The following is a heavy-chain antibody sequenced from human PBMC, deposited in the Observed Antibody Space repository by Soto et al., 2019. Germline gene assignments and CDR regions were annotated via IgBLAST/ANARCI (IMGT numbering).Heavy chain of an antibody. CDR1: GFTFSAYS. CDR3: ARLVGGESRYLDY. CDR2: ISSSSSNT. Sequence: EVQLVESGGGLVQPGGSLRLSCAASGFTFSAYSMNWVRQAAGKGLEWVSDISSSSSNTHYADSVKGRFTISRDNAKNSLFLQLNSLRAEDTAVDYCARLVGGESRYLDYWGQGTLVTVSS. J-gene: IGHJ4*02. V-gene: IGHV3-48*01. D-gene: IGHD3-9*01.